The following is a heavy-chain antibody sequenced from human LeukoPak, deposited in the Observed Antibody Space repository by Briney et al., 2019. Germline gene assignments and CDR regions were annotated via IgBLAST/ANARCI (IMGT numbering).Heavy chain of an antibody. V-gene: IGHV4-39*01. Sequence: SETLSLTCTVSGGSISSSSYYWGWIRQPRGKGLEWIGSIYYSGSTYYNPSLKSRVTISVDTSKNQFSLKLSSVTAADTAVYYCARSYYDSSGYPDAFDIWGQGTMVTVSS. CDR1: GGSISSSSYY. D-gene: IGHD3-22*01. CDR3: ARSYYDSSGYPDAFDI. CDR2: IYYSGST. J-gene: IGHJ3*02.